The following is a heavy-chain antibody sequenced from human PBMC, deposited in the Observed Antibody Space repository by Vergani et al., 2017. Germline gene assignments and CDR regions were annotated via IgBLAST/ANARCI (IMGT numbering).Heavy chain of an antibody. CDR2: ISGSGGST. J-gene: IGHJ4*02. V-gene: IGHV3-23*01. D-gene: IGHD3-22*01. Sequence: EVQLLESGGGLVQPGGSLRLSCAASGFTFSSYAMTWVRQAPGKGLEWVSGISGSGGSTYYADSVKGRFTVSRDNSKNTLYLQMNSLRAEDTAVYYCAKDVTMIIVTTGPYYFDYWGQGTLVTVSS. CDR1: GFTFSSYA. CDR3: AKDVTMIIVTTGPYYFDY.